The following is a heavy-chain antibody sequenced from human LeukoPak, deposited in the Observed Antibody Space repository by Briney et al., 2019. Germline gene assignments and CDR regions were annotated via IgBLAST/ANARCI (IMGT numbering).Heavy chain of an antibody. V-gene: IGHV3-48*03. CDR2: ISNSGNTI. CDR1: RFTFSSYE. J-gene: IGHJ4*02. Sequence: AGGSLRLSCAASRFTFSSYEMNWVRQAPGKGLDWVSYISNSGNTIYYADSVKGRFTISRDNAKNSLYLQMNSLRAEDTAVYYCARRSRGTGSWYYFDYWGQGTLVTVSS. D-gene: IGHD3-10*01. CDR3: ARRSRGTGSWYYFDY.